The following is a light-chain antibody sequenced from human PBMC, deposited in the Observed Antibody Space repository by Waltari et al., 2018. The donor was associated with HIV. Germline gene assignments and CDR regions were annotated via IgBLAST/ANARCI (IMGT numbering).Light chain of an antibody. CDR1: NSNIGAGYD. V-gene: IGLV1-40*01. CDR3: QSYDTGLSASRV. CDR2: GKT. J-gene: IGLJ3*02. Sequence: QSVLTQPPSVSGAPGQRVSISCTGTNSNIGAGYDVHWYQQIPGAAPTLLTAGKTVRPSGFPARFSGSKSGTSASLTITGLQAEDEADYYCQSYDTGLSASRVFGGGTRVTVL.